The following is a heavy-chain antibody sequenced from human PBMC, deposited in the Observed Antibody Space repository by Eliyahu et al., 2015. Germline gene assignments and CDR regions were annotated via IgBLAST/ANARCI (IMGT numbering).Heavy chain of an antibody. J-gene: IGHJ5*02. Sequence: QVQLVQSGAEVKKPGSSVRVSCKASGGTFSTYTISWVRQAPGQGLEWMGGIIPAFGKPNYAQKFQGRVTITADEPTSTAYMDMSSLRFEDTAVYYCALEGGSSGPRWFDPWGQGTLVIVSS. CDR2: IIPAFGKP. V-gene: IGHV1-69*01. CDR1: GGTFSTYT. CDR3: ALEGGSSGPRWFDP. D-gene: IGHD6-19*01.